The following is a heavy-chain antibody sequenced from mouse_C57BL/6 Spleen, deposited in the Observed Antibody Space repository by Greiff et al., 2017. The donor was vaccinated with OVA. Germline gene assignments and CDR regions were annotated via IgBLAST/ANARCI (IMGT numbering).Heavy chain of an antibody. CDR1: GYSFTDYN. D-gene: IGHD1-1*01. Sequence: QLQQSGPELVKPGASVKISCKASGYSFTDYNMNWVKQSNGKSLEWIGVINPNYGTTSYNQKFKGKATLTVDQSSSTAYMQLNSLTSEDSAVYYGASLYYYGSSDYFDYWGQGTTLTVSS. J-gene: IGHJ2*01. CDR3: ASLYYYGSSDYFDY. V-gene: IGHV1-39*01. CDR2: INPNYGTT.